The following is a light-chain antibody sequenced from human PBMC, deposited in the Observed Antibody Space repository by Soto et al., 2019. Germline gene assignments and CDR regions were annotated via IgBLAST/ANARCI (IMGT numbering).Light chain of an antibody. CDR1: SSDLGGYNY. CDR2: DVS. CDR3: SSYTSSSTLL. V-gene: IGLV2-14*01. Sequence: QSALTQPASVSGSPGQSITISCTGTSSDLGGYNYVSWYQQHPGKAPKLMIYDVSNRPSGVSNRFSGSKSGNTASLTISGLQAEDEADYYCSSYTSSSTLLFGGGTKLTVL. J-gene: IGLJ2*01.